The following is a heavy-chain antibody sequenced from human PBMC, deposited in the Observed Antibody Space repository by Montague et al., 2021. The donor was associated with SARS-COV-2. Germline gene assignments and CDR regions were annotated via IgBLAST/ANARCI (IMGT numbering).Heavy chain of an antibody. Sequence: SETRSLTCTVSVGSISNYYWTWIRQPPGKGLEWIGYIYDGGSANYKPSRKGGSTISVDTSNNQFSLRLSSVTAADTAVYYCARAYCGGDCHVGPWGQGILVTVSS. V-gene: IGHV4-59*12. D-gene: IGHD2-21*02. J-gene: IGHJ5*02. CDR3: ARAYCGGDCHVGP. CDR1: VGSISNYY. CDR2: IYDGGSA.